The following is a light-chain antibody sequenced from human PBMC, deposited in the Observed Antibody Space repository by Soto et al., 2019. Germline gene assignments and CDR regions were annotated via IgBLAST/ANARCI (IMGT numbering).Light chain of an antibody. V-gene: IGLV2-14*02. CDR1: TSDVGNYDL. CDR2: KVT. J-gene: IGLJ3*02. Sequence: QSALTQPASVSGSPGQSITISCTGSTSDVGNYDLVSWYQQHPGKAPKLMIYKVTNRPSGVSNRFSGSKSGNTASLTISGLQAEDEADYYCSSYTSTSTWVFGGGTKLTV. CDR3: SSYTSTSTWV.